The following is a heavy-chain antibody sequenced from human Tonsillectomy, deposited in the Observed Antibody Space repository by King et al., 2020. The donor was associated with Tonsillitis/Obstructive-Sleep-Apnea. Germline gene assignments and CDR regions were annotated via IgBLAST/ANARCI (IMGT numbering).Heavy chain of an antibody. CDR2: IYHLETT. CDR3: ARLSDADAFDV. Sequence: QLQESGPGLVKPSETLSLTCTVSGDSIISSIVYRGWIRQPPGKGLEWIGTIYHLETTYYNPSLKSRVTISVDTSKNHFSLKLSSVTAADTAVYYCARLSDADAFDVWGQGTMVTVSS. CDR1: GDSIISSIVY. V-gene: IGHV4-39*02. D-gene: IGHD2/OR15-2a*01. J-gene: IGHJ3*01.